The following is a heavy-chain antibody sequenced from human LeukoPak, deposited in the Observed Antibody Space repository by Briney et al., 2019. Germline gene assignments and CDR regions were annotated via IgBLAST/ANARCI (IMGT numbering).Heavy chain of an antibody. D-gene: IGHD4-23*01. CDR3: AKGLDNSDYYGMDV. CDR1: GFTFDDYA. Sequence: GGSLRLSCAASGFTFDDYAMHWVRQAPGKGLEWVSLISGDGGSTYYADSVKGRFTISGDNSKNSLYLQMNSLRTEDTALYYCAKGLDNSDYYGMDVWGQGTTVTVSS. J-gene: IGHJ6*02. V-gene: IGHV3-43*02. CDR2: ISGDGGST.